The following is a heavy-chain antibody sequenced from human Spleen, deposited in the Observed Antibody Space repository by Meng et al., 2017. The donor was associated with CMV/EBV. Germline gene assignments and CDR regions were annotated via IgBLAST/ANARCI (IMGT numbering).Heavy chain of an antibody. Sequence: SGFTFSDYYMSWMRQAPGKGLEGVSYISSSGSTIYYADSVKGRFSISRDNAKNSLYLQMNSLRVEDTAVYYCARDRRDITVAHSFDYWGQGALVTVSS. CDR1: GFTFSDYY. V-gene: IGHV3-11*04. J-gene: IGHJ4*02. CDR3: ARDRRDITVAHSFDY. D-gene: IGHD6-19*01. CDR2: ISSSGSTI.